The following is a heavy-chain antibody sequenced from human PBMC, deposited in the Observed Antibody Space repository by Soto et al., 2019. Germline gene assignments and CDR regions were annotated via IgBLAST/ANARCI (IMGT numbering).Heavy chain of an antibody. Sequence: PSETLSLTCTVSGVSISSGGYYWSWIRQHPGKGLEWIGYIYYSGNTYYNPSLKSRVTISVDTSKNQFSLKLSSVTAADTAVYYCARGTHNPAAADYWGQGTLVT. CDR3: ARGTHNPAAADY. J-gene: IGHJ4*02. V-gene: IGHV4-31*03. CDR2: IYYSGNT. CDR1: GVSISSGGYY. D-gene: IGHD6-13*01.